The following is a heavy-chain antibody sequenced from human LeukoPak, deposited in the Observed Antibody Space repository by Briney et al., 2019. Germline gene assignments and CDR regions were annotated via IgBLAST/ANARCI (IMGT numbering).Heavy chain of an antibody. D-gene: IGHD3-16*01. CDR3: ARVWDFGFDY. J-gene: IGHJ4*02. CDR1: GFTFSTYA. Sequence: GGSLRLSCAASGFTFSTYALHWVRQAPGKGLEWVAVMSFDGNNKYYADSVKGRFSISRDNAKNSLYLQMNSLRAEDTAVYYCARVWDFGFDYWGQGTLVTVSS. V-gene: IGHV3-30-3*01. CDR2: MSFDGNNK.